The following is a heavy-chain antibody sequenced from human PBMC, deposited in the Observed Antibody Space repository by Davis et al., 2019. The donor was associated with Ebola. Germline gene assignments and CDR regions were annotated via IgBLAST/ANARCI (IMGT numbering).Heavy chain of an antibody. Sequence: MPSETLSLTCTVSGGSISSSSYYWTWIRQPPGKGLEWIGEINHSGSTNYNPSLKSRVTISLDTSKNQFSLKLSSVTAADTAVYYCARERDYYDSSGYQVGRYFDYWGQGTLVTVSS. D-gene: IGHD3-22*01. J-gene: IGHJ4*02. V-gene: IGHV4-39*07. CDR2: INHSGST. CDR1: GGSISSSSYY. CDR3: ARERDYYDSSGYQVGRYFDY.